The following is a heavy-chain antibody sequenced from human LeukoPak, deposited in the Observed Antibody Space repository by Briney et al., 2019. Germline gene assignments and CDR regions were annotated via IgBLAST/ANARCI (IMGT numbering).Heavy chain of an antibody. V-gene: IGHV3-53*01. Sequence: PGGSLRLSCAASEFTVSNNYMSWVRRAAGKGLEWVSLIYSGGGTYYADSVKGRFTISRDNSKNTLYLQMNSLRAEDTAVYYCARNSGELGAWGQGTLVTVSS. CDR2: IYSGGGT. CDR1: EFTVSNNY. CDR3: ARNSGELGA. J-gene: IGHJ5*02. D-gene: IGHD2-21*01.